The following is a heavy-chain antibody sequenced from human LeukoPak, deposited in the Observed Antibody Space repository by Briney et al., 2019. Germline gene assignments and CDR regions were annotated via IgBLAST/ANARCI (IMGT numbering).Heavy chain of an antibody. J-gene: IGHJ4*02. CDR1: GFTFSGYG. Sequence: GGSLGLSCAASGFTFSGYGMHWVRQAAGKGLEWVAFIRYDGSNKYYADSVKGRFTISRDNSKNTLYLQMNSLRPEDTAVYYCARRPEDCSGNSCYTAPDYWGQGTLVTVSS. D-gene: IGHD2-15*01. CDR2: IRYDGSNK. CDR3: ARRPEDCSGNSCYTAPDY. V-gene: IGHV3-30*02.